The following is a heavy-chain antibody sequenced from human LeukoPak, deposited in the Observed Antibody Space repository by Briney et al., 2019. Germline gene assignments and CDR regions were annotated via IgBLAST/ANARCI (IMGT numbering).Heavy chain of an antibody. CDR2: INPNSGGT. Sequence: ASVKVSCKASGYTFTGYYMHWVRQAPGQGLEWIGWINPNSGGTNYAQKFQGRVTMTRDTSISTAYMELSRLRSDDTAVYYCARVKTVGATVDYWGQGTLVTVSS. CDR1: GYTFTGYY. J-gene: IGHJ4*02. CDR3: ARVKTVGATVDY. D-gene: IGHD1-26*01. V-gene: IGHV1-2*02.